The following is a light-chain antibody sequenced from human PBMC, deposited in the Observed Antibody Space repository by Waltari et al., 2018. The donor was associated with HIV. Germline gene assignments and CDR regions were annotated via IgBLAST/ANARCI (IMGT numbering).Light chain of an antibody. CDR2: STN. Sequence: QTVVTQEPSFSVSPGGTVTLTCGLSSGSVSTSYYPSWDQPTPGQAPRTLIYSTNTRSSGVPDRFSGSILGNKAALTITGAQADDESDYYCVLYMGSGSWVFGGGTKLTVL. V-gene: IGLV8-61*01. CDR3: VLYMGSGSWV. J-gene: IGLJ3*02. CDR1: SGSVSTSYY.